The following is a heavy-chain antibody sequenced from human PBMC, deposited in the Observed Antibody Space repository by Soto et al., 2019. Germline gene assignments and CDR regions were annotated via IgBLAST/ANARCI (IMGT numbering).Heavy chain of an antibody. Sequence: PSETLSLTCTVSRGSINSGGYYWHWIRQHPGKGLEWIGYVFHSGSTYYNPSFRSRVTTSMDTSKNQFSLKLSSVTAADTAVYYCARVPGPWGQGTLVTVSS. J-gene: IGHJ5*02. CDR2: VFHSGST. CDR1: RGSINSGGYY. V-gene: IGHV4-31*03. CDR3: ARVPGP.